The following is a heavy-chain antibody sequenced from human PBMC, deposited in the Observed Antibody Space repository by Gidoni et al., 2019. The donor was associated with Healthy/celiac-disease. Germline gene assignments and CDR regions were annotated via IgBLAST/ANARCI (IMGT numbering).Heavy chain of an antibody. CDR2: IYSGGST. Sequence: EVQLVESGGGLIQPGGSLRLSCAASGFTVSSNYMSWVRQAPGKGLEWVSVIYSGGSTYYTDSVKGRFTISRDNSKNTLYLQMNSLRAEDTAVYYCARASSGPDQLDYWGQGTLVTVSS. V-gene: IGHV3-53*01. CDR3: ARASSGPDQLDY. CDR1: GFTVSSNY. J-gene: IGHJ4*02.